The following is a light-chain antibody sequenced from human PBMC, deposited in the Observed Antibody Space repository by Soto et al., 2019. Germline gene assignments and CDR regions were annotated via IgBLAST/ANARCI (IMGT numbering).Light chain of an antibody. CDR2: GAS. CDR1: QSVSNN. J-gene: IGKJ2*01. CDR3: QQYNNWPPYT. V-gene: IGKV3-15*01. Sequence: EIVMTQSPATLSVSPGERATLSCRASQSVSNNLAWYQQKPGQAPRLLIYGASTRPTGIPARFSGSGSGTEFTLTISSLQSEDFTVYYCQQYNNWPPYTFGQGTKLEIK.